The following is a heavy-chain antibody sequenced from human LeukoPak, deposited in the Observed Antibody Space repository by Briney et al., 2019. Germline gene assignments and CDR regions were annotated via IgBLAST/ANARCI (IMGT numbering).Heavy chain of an antibody. V-gene: IGHV3-48*03. CDR1: GFTFSNFE. J-gene: IGHJ4*02. CDR2: ISSSGNTI. Sequence: GGSLRLSCSASGFTFSNFEINWVRQAPGKGLDWVSYISSSGNTIYYADSVKGRFTVSRDNAKNSLYLQMNSLRAEDTAVYYCARETHYDSSGYYPRFDYWGQGTLVTVSS. D-gene: IGHD3-22*01. CDR3: ARETHYDSSGYYPRFDY.